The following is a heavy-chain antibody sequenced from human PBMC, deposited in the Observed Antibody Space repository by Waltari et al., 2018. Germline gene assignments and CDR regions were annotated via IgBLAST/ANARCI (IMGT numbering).Heavy chain of an antibody. J-gene: IGHJ5*02. CDR1: GGSFSGYY. V-gene: IGHV4-34*01. Sequence: QVQLQQWGAGLLKPSETLSLTCAVYGGSFSGYYWSWLRQPPGKGLEWSGEINHSGSTNYNPSLKSRVTISVDTSKNQFSLKLSSVTAADTAVYYCARGARNSSSWHGGNWFDPWGQGTLVTVSS. CDR2: INHSGST. CDR3: ARGARNSSSWHGGNWFDP. D-gene: IGHD6-13*01.